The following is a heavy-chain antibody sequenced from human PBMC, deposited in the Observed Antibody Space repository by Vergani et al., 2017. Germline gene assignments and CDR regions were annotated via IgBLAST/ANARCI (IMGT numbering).Heavy chain of an antibody. Sequence: VQLVESGGGVVQPGRSLRLSCAASGFTFSSYGMHWVRQAPGKGLEWVSAISGSGGSTYYADSVKGRFTISRDNSKNTLYLQMNSLRAEDTAVYYCAKDPQTYYYDSSGGWGQGTLVTVSS. CDR3: AKDPQTYYYDSSGG. V-gene: IGHV3-23*04. D-gene: IGHD3-22*01. J-gene: IGHJ4*02. CDR1: GFTFSSYG. CDR2: ISGSGGST.